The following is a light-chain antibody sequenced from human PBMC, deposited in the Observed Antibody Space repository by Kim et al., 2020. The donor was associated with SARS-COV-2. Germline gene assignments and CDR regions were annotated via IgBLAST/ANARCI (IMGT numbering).Light chain of an antibody. CDR3: QSYNGDNVL. CDR1: SCSLLTNY. CDR2: VTD. J-gene: IGLJ2*01. V-gene: IGLV6-57*02. Sequence: TLNISFTRQSCSLLTNYVQWCQQLPSCVPTPVIYVTDQRPSGLAYRFSGSIDNSSNSASLTISGLRTKDEAYYYCQSYNGDNVLFGGGTQLTVL.